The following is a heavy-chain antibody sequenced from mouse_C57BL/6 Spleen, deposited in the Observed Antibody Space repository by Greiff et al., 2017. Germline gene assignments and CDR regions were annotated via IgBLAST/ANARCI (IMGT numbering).Heavy chain of an antibody. CDR1: GYSITSGYY. D-gene: IGHD2-4*01. Sequence: DVKLQESGPGLVKPSQSLSLTCSVTGYSITSGYYWNWIRQFPGNKLEWMGYISYDGSNNYNPSLKNRISITRDTSTNQFVLKLNSVTTEDTATYYCASGRDYDDYWGQGTTLTVSS. V-gene: IGHV3-6*01. CDR2: ISYDGSN. J-gene: IGHJ2*01. CDR3: ASGRDYDDY.